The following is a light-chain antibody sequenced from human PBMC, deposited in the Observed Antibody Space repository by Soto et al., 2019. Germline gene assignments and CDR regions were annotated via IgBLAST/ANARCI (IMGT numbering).Light chain of an antibody. V-gene: IGKV3-20*01. CDR2: GAS. CDR1: QSVSSSY. Sequence: EIVLTQSPGTLSLSPGERATLSCRASQSVSSSYLDWYQQKPGQAPRLLIYGASSRATGIPDRFSGSGSGTDFTLNNSRLEPEDFAVYYCQQYGSSPPTFGQGTKVEIK. J-gene: IGKJ1*01. CDR3: QQYGSSPPT.